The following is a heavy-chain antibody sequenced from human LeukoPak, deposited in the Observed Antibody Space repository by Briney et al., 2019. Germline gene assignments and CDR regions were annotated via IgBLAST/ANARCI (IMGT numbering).Heavy chain of an antibody. D-gene: IGHD6-19*01. V-gene: IGHV5-51*01. CDR3: ARWKVAVAAADYYYYYMDV. Sequence: GESLKISCKGSGYSFTSCWIGWVRQMPGKGLEWMGIIYPGDSDTRYSPSFQGQVTISADKSISTAYLQWSSLKASDTAMYYCARWKVAVAAADYYYYYMDVWGKGTTVTISS. J-gene: IGHJ6*03. CDR2: IYPGDSDT. CDR1: GYSFTSCW.